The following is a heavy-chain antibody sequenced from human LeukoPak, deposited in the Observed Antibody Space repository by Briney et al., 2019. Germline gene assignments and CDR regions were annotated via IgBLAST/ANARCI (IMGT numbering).Heavy chain of an antibody. D-gene: IGHD6-6*01. J-gene: IGHJ4*02. CDR1: GGSISSGSYY. CDR2: IYTSGST. CDR3: ARMSIAARRVFDY. V-gene: IGHV4-61*02. Sequence: SETLSLTCTVSGGSISSGSYYWSWIRQPAGKGLEWIGRIYTSGSTNYNPSLKSRVTISVDTSKNQFSLKLSSVTAADTAVYYCARMSIAARRVFDYWGQGTLVTVSS.